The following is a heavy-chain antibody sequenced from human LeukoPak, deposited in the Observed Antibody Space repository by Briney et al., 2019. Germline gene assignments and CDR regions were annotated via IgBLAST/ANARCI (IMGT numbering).Heavy chain of an antibody. D-gene: IGHD1-1*01. V-gene: IGHV1-69*13. CDR2: IIPIFGTA. J-gene: IGHJ4*02. Sequence: SVKVSCKASGCTFSSYGISWVRQAPGQGLEWMGGIIPIFGTANYAQKFQGRVTITADESTSTAYMELSSLRSEDTAVYYCARVGNDEVDYWGQGTLVTVSS. CDR1: GCTFSSYG. CDR3: ARVGNDEVDY.